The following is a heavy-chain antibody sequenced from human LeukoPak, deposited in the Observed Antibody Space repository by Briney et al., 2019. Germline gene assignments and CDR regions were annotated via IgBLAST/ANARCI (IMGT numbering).Heavy chain of an antibody. J-gene: IGHJ6*02. CDR3: ARGEYSRSHYYYGLDV. CDR1: GDSVSSNSAA. D-gene: IGHD5-18*01. Sequence: SQTLSLTCAISGDSVSSNSAAWNWIRQSPSRGLEWLGRTYCRSKWDNGYALSVKSRITINPDTSKNQFSLQLNSVTPEDTGVYYCARGEYSRSHYYYGLDVWGQGTKVTVS. CDR2: TYCRSKWDN. V-gene: IGHV6-1*01.